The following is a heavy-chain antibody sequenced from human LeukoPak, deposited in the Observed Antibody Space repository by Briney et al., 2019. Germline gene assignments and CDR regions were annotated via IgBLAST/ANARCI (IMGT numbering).Heavy chain of an antibody. Sequence: GGSLRLSCVASGFTFSSSWMHWVRQAPGKGLVWVSRIYSDGRTTDYADSVKGRFTISRDNAKNMLYLQMSSLKAEDTAVYYCTRQECSGGSCSYVDYWGQGTLVTVSS. V-gene: IGHV3-74*01. J-gene: IGHJ4*02. CDR3: TRQECSGGSCSYVDY. CDR1: GFTFSSSW. D-gene: IGHD2-15*01. CDR2: IYSDGRTT.